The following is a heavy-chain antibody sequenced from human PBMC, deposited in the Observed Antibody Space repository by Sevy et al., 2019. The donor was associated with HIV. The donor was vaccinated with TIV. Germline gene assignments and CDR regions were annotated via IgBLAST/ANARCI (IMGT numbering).Heavy chain of an antibody. V-gene: IGHV3-30*18. D-gene: IGHD4-17*01. CDR3: AKDRWGSGDFRGYFDH. J-gene: IGHJ4*02. CDR1: GFTFSSYA. Sequence: GGSLGLSCAASGFTFSSYAMHWVRQAPGKGLEWVALISFGGSSKEYTDSLKGRFTISRDNSKNTLYLQMNSLRAEDSGVYYCAKDRWGSGDFRGYFDHWGQGTLVTVSS. CDR2: ISFGGSSK.